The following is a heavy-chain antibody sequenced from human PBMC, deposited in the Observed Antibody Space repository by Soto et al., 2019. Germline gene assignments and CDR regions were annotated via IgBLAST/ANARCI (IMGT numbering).Heavy chain of an antibody. D-gene: IGHD3-22*01. V-gene: IGHV4-4*07. Sequence: QVQLQESGPGLVKPSETLSLTCTVSGGSISSYYWSWIRQPPGKGLEWIGRIYTSGSTNYNPSLTSRFSKSVDSSKNQFSLKQSSVTAADTAVYYCASGFWTEPGRDGSVYREKPSAVDIWVQGPMVTV. J-gene: IGHJ3*02. CDR2: IYTSGST. CDR3: ASGFWTEPGRDGSVYREKPSAVDI. CDR1: GGSISSYY.